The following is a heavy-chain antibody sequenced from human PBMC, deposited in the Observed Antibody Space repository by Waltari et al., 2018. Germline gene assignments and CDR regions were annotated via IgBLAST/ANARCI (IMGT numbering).Heavy chain of an antibody. Sequence: EVQLVEAGGGLAKPGGSRRLSCVASGLTFRNPWMGGVRQAPGKGLEWVGRIRSKSNGATTDYAAPVKGRFTISREDSKNMLYLQMNSLKTEDTAVYYCTTEDLNGYTYGYFDYWGQGALVTVSS. V-gene: IGHV3-15*01. CDR3: TTEDLNGYTYGYFDY. J-gene: IGHJ4*02. D-gene: IGHD5-18*01. CDR2: IRSKSNGATT. CDR1: GLTFRNPW.